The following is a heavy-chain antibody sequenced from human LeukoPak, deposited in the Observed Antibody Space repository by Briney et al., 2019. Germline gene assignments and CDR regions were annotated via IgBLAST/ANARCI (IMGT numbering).Heavy chain of an antibody. CDR1: GFTFSSYA. Sequence: PGGYLRLSCAASGFTFSSYAMSWVRQAPGKGLECVSAISGSGGSTYYADSVKGRFTISRDNSKNTLYLQMNSLRAEDTAVYYCAKDVDSSSWYGPFDPWGQGTLVTVSS. V-gene: IGHV3-23*01. D-gene: IGHD6-13*01. CDR3: AKDVDSSSWYGPFDP. CDR2: ISGSGGST. J-gene: IGHJ5*02.